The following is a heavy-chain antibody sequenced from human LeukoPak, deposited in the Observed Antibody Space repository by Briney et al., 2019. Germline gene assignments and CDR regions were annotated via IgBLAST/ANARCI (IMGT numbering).Heavy chain of an antibody. V-gene: IGHV1-2*02. J-gene: IGHJ4*02. CDR1: GYTFTGYY. CDR2: INPNSGGT. CDR3: ARAATIFGVVPDY. Sequence: ASVKVSCKASGYTFTGYYMHGVRQAPGQGLEWMGWINPNSGGTNYAQKFQGRVTMTRDTSISTAYMELSRLRSDDTAVYYCARAATIFGVVPDYWGQGTLVTVSS. D-gene: IGHD3-3*01.